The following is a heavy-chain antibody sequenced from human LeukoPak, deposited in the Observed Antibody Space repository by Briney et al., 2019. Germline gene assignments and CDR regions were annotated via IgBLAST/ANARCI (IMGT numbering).Heavy chain of an antibody. D-gene: IGHD5-12*01. CDR2: VWYDGSNK. Sequence: GGSLRLSCAASGFTFSSSVMIWVRQAPGKGLEWVAVVWYDGSNKYYADSVKGRFTISRDNSKNTLYLQMNSLRAEDTAVYYCARDGGYSGYGEGYFDYWGQGTLVTVSS. CDR3: ARDGGYSGYGEGYFDY. CDR1: GFTFSSSV. V-gene: IGHV3-33*08. J-gene: IGHJ4*02.